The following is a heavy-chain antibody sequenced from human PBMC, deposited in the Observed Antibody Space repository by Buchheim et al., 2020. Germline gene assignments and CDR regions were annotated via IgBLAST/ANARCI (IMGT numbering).Heavy chain of an antibody. CDR2: IYTSGST. CDR1: GGSISSGSYY. D-gene: IGHD1-26*01. V-gene: IGHV4-61*02. J-gene: IGHJ6*02. Sequence: QVQLQESGPGLVKPSQTLSLTCTVSGGSISSGSYYWSWIRQPAGKGLEWIGRIYTSGSTNYNPPLKSRVTISVDTSKNQFSLKLSSVTAADTAVYYCGGSERPDYYYYGMDVWGQGTT. CDR3: GGSERPDYYYYGMDV.